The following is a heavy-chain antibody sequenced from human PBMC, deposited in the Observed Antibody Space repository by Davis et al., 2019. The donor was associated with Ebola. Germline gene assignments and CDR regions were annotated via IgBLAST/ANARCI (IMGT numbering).Heavy chain of an antibody. CDR2: ISYDGSNK. CDR3: TTDRIQSQLGSYYGMDV. J-gene: IGHJ6*02. V-gene: IGHV3-30-3*01. CDR1: GFTFSSYA. D-gene: IGHD5-18*01. Sequence: SLKISCAASGFTFSSYAMHWVRQAPGKGLEWVAVISYDGSNKYYADSVKGRFTISRDNSKNTLYLQMNSLRAEDTAVYYCTTDRIQSQLGSYYGMDVWGQGTTVTVSS.